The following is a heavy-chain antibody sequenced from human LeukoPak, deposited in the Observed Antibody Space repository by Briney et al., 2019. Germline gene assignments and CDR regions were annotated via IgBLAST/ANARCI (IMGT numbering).Heavy chain of an antibody. V-gene: IGHV3-21*01. D-gene: IGHD2-2*01. J-gene: IGHJ4*02. CDR2: ISSTGSYI. Sequence: PGGSLRLSCAASGFTFSYYSMNWVRQAPGKGLEWVSSISSTGSYIYYADSLKGRFTISRDNAKNSVYLQMNSLRAEDTAVYYCARDMGYCSSTSCENYWGQGTLVTVSS. CDR3: ARDMGYCSSTSCENY. CDR1: GFTFSYYS.